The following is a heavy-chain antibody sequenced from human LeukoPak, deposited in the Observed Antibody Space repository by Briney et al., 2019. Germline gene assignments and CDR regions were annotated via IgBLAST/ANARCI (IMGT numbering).Heavy chain of an antibody. V-gene: IGHV4-59*08. CDR2: IYYSGNT. CDR3: ARRKAKTPNYFDY. CDR1: GDSISSYY. Sequence: SETLSLTCTVCGDSISSYYWTWIRQPPGKGLEWIGYIYYSGNTNYNPSLKSRVTISLDTSKNQFSLKLTSVTAADTAMYYCARRKAKTPNYFDYWGQGALVTVCS. J-gene: IGHJ4*02.